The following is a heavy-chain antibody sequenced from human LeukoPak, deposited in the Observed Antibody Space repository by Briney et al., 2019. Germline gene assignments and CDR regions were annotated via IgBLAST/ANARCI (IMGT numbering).Heavy chain of an antibody. V-gene: IGHV3-48*03. CDR1: GFTFSSYE. CDR3: AREAPPYYDILTGYHPSYFDY. J-gene: IGHJ4*02. Sequence: GGSLRLSCAASGFTFSSYEMNWVRQAPGKGLEWVSYISSSGSTIYYADSVKGRFTISRDNAKNSLYLQMNSLRAEDTAVYYCAREAPPYYDILTGYHPSYFDYWGQGTLVTVSS. CDR2: ISSSGSTI. D-gene: IGHD3-9*01.